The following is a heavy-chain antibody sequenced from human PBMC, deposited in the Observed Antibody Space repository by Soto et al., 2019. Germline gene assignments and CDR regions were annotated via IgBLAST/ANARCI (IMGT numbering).Heavy chain of an antibody. CDR2: IYPGDSDT. Sequence: GESLKISCKGSGYSFTSYWIGWVRQMPGKGLEWMGIIYPGDSDTRYSPSFQGQVTISADKSISTAYLQWSSLKASDTAMYYCARHNVDTAMGYLYYYYYGMDVCGKGTTVTVSS. CDR1: GYSFTSYW. J-gene: IGHJ6*04. D-gene: IGHD5-18*01. CDR3: ARHNVDTAMGYLYYYYYGMDV. V-gene: IGHV5-51*01.